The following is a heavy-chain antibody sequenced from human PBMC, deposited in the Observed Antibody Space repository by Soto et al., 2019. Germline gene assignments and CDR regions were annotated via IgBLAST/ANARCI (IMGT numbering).Heavy chain of an antibody. Sequence: QVQLVQSGAEVKKPGSSVKVSCKASGGTFSSYAISWVRQAPGQGLEWMGGIIPIVGTANYAQKFQGRVTITADESTSTAYMELSSLRSEDTDVYYCAREASTSDRYYDLLTGYYTAWGQGTLVTVSS. CDR1: GGTFSSYA. CDR3: AREASTSDRYYDLLTGYYTA. CDR2: IIPIVGTA. V-gene: IGHV1-69*01. J-gene: IGHJ5*02. D-gene: IGHD3-9*01.